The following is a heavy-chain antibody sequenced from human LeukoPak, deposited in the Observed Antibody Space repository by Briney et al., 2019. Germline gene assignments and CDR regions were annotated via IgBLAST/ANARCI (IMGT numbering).Heavy chain of an antibody. Sequence: PGRSLRLSCAASGFTFSSYGMHWVRQAPGKGLEWVAVISYDGSDKYYADSVKGRFTISRDNSKNTLYLQMNGLRAEDTAVYYCAKDVGHCSGGDCSYLDYWGQGTLVTVSS. CDR3: AKDVGHCSGGDCSYLDY. V-gene: IGHV3-30*18. D-gene: IGHD2-15*01. CDR2: ISYDGSDK. CDR1: GFTFSSYG. J-gene: IGHJ4*02.